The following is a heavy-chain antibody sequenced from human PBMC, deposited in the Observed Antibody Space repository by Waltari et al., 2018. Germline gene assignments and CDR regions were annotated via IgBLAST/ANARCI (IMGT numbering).Heavy chain of an antibody. CDR3: ARGYMTTVTTLGY. J-gene: IGHJ4*02. Sequence: EVQLVESGGGLVMPGGSLRLSCAASGFTFRRYRMNGVRQAPGKGLEWVSSISSSSSYIYYADSVKGRFTISRDNAKNSLYLQMNSLRAEDTAVYYCARGYMTTVTTLGYWGQGTLVTVSS. D-gene: IGHD4-17*01. CDR1: GFTFRRYR. CDR2: ISSSSSYI. V-gene: IGHV3-21*01.